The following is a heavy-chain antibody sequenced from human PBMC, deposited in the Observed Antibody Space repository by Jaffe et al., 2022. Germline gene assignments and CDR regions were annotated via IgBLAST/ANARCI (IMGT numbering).Heavy chain of an antibody. V-gene: IGHV3-7*01. D-gene: IGHD4-17*01. CDR3: ARTRVDYGDLYDY. CDR1: GFTFSSYW. Sequence: EVQLVESGGGLVQPGGSLRLSCAASGFTFSSYWMSWVRQAPGKGLEWVANIKQDGSEKYYVDSVKGRFTISRDNAKNSLYLQMNSLRAEDTAVYYCARTRVDYGDLYDYWGQGTLVTVSS. CDR2: IKQDGSEK. J-gene: IGHJ4*02.